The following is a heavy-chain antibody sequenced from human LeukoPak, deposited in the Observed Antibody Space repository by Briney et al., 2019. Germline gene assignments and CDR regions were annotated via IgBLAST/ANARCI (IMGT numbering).Heavy chain of an antibody. J-gene: IGHJ4*02. V-gene: IGHV7-4-1*02. CDR1: GYTFTSYA. D-gene: IGHD1-1*01. CDR2: INTNTGNP. CDR3: ARANFNWNHQPYYFDY. Sequence: ASVTVSFKASGYTFTSYAMNWVRQAPGQGLEWMGWINTNTGNPTYAQGFSGRFVFSLDTSVSTAYLQISSLKAEDTAVYYCARANFNWNHQPYYFDYWVQGTLVTVSS.